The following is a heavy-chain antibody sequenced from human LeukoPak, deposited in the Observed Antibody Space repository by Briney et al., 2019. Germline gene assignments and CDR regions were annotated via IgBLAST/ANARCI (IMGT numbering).Heavy chain of an antibody. Sequence: SETLSLTCTVSGGSISSYYWSWIRQPPGKGLEWIGYIYYSGSTNYNPSLKSRVTISVDTSKNQFSRKLSSVTAADTAVYYCARANSKVNAFDIWGQGTMVTVSS. D-gene: IGHD4-11*01. J-gene: IGHJ3*02. CDR2: IYYSGST. V-gene: IGHV4-59*01. CDR1: GGSISSYY. CDR3: ARANSKVNAFDI.